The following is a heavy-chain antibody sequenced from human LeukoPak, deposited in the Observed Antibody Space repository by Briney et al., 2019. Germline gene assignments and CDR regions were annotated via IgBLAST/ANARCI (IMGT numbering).Heavy chain of an antibody. V-gene: IGHV4-34*01. Sequence: KPSETLSLTCAVYGESFSGYYWSWIRPPPGKGLTWIGEINHSGSINYNPSLKSRVTISLDTSKSQFSLKLSSVTAADTAVYYCASEYSSSPAYWGQGTLVTVSS. J-gene: IGHJ4*02. D-gene: IGHD6-6*01. CDR1: GESFSGYY. CDR3: ASEYSSSPAY. CDR2: INHSGSI.